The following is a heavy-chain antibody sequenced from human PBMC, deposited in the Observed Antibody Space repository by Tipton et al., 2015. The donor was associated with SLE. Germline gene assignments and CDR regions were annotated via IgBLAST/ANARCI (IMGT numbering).Heavy chain of an antibody. D-gene: IGHD6-19*01. CDR1: GFTFDDYA. V-gene: IGHV3-9*01. J-gene: IGHJ4*02. CDR3: AKDLSSSGWYYFDY. CDR2: ISWNSGSI. Sequence: SLRLSCAASGFTFDDYAMHWVRQAPGKGLEWVSGISWNSGSIGYADSVKGRFTISRDNAKNSLYLQMNGLRAEDTALYYCAKDLSSSGWYYFDYWGQGTLVTVSS.